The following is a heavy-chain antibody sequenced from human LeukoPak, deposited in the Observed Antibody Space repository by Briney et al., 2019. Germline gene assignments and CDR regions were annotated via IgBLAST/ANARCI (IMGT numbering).Heavy chain of an antibody. CDR2: ISYDGSNK. J-gene: IGHJ6*02. CDR1: GFTFSSYA. CDR3: ARESHPPYGGTDYYYGMDV. D-gene: IGHD4-23*01. Sequence: GGSLRLSCAASGFTFSSYAMHWVRQAPGKGLEWVAVISYDGSNKYYADSVKGRFTISRDNSKNTLYLQMNSLRAEDTAVYYCARESHPPYGGTDYYYGMDVWGQGTTVTVSS. V-gene: IGHV3-30*04.